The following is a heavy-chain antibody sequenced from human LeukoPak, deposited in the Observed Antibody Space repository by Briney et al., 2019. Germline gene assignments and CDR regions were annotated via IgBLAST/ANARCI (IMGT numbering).Heavy chain of an antibody. CDR1: GFTFSYHW. V-gene: IGHV3-7*03. CDR3: AKRGCSSTSCYYNWFDP. Sequence: GGSLRLSCAASGFTFSYHWMTWVRQAPGKGLEWVANIKNDGAVKNYVDSVKGRFTISRDNSKNTLYLQMNSLRAEDTAVYYCAKRGCSSTSCYYNWFDPWGQGTLVTVSS. D-gene: IGHD2-2*01. CDR2: IKNDGAVK. J-gene: IGHJ5*02.